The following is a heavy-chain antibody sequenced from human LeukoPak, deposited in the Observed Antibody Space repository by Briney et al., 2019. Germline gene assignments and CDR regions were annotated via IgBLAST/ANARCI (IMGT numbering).Heavy chain of an antibody. J-gene: IGHJ4*02. V-gene: IGHV4-30-4*08. CDR1: GGSISSGDYY. Sequence: SQTLSLTCTVSGGSISSGDYYWSRIRQPPGEGLEWIGYIYYNGNTYYNPSLKSRVTMSLDTSKNQIFLKLSSVTAADTVVYYCARERSGSYPFDYWGQGTLVTVSS. D-gene: IGHD1-26*01. CDR2: IYYNGNT. CDR3: ARERSGSYPFDY.